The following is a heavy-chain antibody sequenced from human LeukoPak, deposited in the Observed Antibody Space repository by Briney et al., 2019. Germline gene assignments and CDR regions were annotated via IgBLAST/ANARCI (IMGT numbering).Heavy chain of an antibody. J-gene: IGHJ5*02. CDR2: INTSGGST. D-gene: IGHD3-3*01. Sequence: ASVKVSCKASGYSFTSHHMHWVRQAPGQGLEWMGIINTSGGSTNYAQKFQGRVTMTRDMSTSTVYMELSSLRSEDTAVYYCAREAVTIFGLVRTQTTKGPHQFDPWGQGTLVTVSS. V-gene: IGHV1-46*01. CDR3: AREAVTIFGLVRTQTTKGPHQFDP. CDR1: GYSFTSHH.